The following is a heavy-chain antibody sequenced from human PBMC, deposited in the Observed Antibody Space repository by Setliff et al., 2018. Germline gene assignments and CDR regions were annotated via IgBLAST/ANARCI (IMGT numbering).Heavy chain of an antibody. D-gene: IGHD3-22*01. J-gene: IGHJ4*02. Sequence: SETLSLTCTVSGGSISSRYWSWIRQPPGKGLEWIGSIYYSGSTNYNPSLKSRVTISVDTSKNQFSLKLSSVTAADTAVYYCARLWISYESNTYFYPKYFDFWGQGTLVTVSS. CDR1: GGSISSRY. CDR3: ARLWISYESNTYFYPKYFDF. V-gene: IGHV4-59*11. CDR2: IYYSGST.